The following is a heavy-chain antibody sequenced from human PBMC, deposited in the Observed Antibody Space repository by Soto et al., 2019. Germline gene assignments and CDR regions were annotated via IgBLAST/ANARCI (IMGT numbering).Heavy chain of an antibody. CDR1: GGTFSSYA. Sequence: SVKVSCKASGGTFSSYAISWVRQAPGQGLEWMGGIIPIFGTANYAQKFQGRVTITADESTSTAYMELSSLRSEDTAVYYCARESGFSGTSHAGWFDPWGQGTLVTVSS. CDR2: IIPIFGTA. CDR3: ARESGFSGTSHAGWFDP. V-gene: IGHV1-69*13. J-gene: IGHJ5*02. D-gene: IGHD1-1*01.